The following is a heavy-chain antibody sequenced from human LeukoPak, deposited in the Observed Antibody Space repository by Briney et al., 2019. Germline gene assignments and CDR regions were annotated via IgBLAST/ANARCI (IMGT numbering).Heavy chain of an antibody. V-gene: IGHV1-8*01. CDR2: MHPNTGNT. Sequence: ASVKVSCKVSGYTLTELSMHWVRQASGQGLEWMGWMHPNTGNTGYTPNFQGRVTMTRNTPISTAYIELSSPTSDDTAVYYCARVSYSTSPRHQNDFYYMDGWGKRTTGTVSS. CDR1: GYTLTELS. CDR3: ARVSYSTSPRHQNDFYYMDG. J-gene: IGHJ6*03. D-gene: IGHD6-6*01.